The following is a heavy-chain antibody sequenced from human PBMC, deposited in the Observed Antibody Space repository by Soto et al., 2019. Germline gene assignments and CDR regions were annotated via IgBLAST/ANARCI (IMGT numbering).Heavy chain of an antibody. V-gene: IGHV4-34*01. CDR2: INHSGST. CDR1: VGSFSDYY. CDR3: ARGPRRVRVVLMTHYYYYGMDV. D-gene: IGHD3-3*01. Sequence: SETLSITCAFYVGSFSDYYWSWIRQPPGKGLDLIGEINHSGSTNYNPSLKSRVTISVDMSKNQFSLKLSSVTAADTAVYYCARGPRRVRVVLMTHYYYYGMDVWGQGTTVTVSS. J-gene: IGHJ6*01.